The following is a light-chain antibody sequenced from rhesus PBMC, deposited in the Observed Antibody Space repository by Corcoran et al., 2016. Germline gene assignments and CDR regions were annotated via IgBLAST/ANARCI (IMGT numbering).Light chain of an antibody. V-gene: IGKV1-28*03. Sequence: DIQMTQSPSSLSASVGDTVTITCRASQGISSYLNWFQRKPGKAPKILFYAASSLESGVPSRFSGSGSGTDFTLTISSLQPEDFAVYYCLQHNSYPLTFGGGTKVELK. CDR1: QGISSY. CDR2: AAS. CDR3: LQHNSYPLT. J-gene: IGKJ4*01.